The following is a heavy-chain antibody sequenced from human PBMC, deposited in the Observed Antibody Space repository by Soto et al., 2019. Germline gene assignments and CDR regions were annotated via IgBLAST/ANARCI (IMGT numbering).Heavy chain of an antibody. Sequence: VKVSCKASGGTFSSYAISWVRQAPGQGLEWMGGIIPIFGTANYAQKFQGRVTITADESTSTAYMELSSLRSEDTAVYYCARDMWRTEPKPSNYYYYGMDVWGQGTTVTVSS. J-gene: IGHJ6*02. CDR3: ARDMWRTEPKPSNYYYYGMDV. V-gene: IGHV1-69*13. D-gene: IGHD2-21*01. CDR2: IIPIFGTA. CDR1: GGTFSSYA.